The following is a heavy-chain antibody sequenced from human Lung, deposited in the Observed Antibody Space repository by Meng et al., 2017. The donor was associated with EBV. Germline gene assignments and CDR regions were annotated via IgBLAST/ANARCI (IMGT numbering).Heavy chain of an antibody. CDR2: ISSGNSYI. CDR1: GFIVSNYN. V-gene: IGHV3-21*02. Sequence: EVQLVESGGGLVKPGESLRLSCASSGFIVSNYNMNWVRQAPGKGVEWVSSISSGNSYIYYADSVKGRFTISRDSAKNSLSLQMNSLRAEDTAVYYCARLSGTGWFDTWGQGTLVTVAS. D-gene: IGHD1-7*01. J-gene: IGHJ5*02. CDR3: ARLSGTGWFDT.